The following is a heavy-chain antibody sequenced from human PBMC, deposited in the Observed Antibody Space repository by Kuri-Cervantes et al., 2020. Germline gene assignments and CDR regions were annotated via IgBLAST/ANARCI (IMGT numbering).Heavy chain of an antibody. D-gene: IGHD3-22*01. CDR3: ARGYDSSGYYYY. CDR2: INPNSGGT. CDR1: GYTFTSYY. Sequence: ASVKVSCKASGYTFTSYYMHWVQQAPGQGLEWMGWINPNSGGTNYAQKFQGRVTMTRDTSISTAYMELSRLRSDDTAVYYCARGYDSSGYYYYWGQGTLVTVSS. V-gene: IGHV1-2*02. J-gene: IGHJ4*02.